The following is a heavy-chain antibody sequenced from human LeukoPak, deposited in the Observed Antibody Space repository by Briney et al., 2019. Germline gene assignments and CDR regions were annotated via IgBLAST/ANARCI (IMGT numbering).Heavy chain of an antibody. J-gene: IGHJ4*02. Sequence: GGSLRLSCAVSEFTFSNSWMSWVRQAPGKGLEWVATIKPDGSGKYYVDSVKGRFTISRDNAKNSLYLQMSSLRAEDTAVYYCAAANYFDYWGQGTLVTVSS. V-gene: IGHV3-7*01. CDR1: EFTFSNSW. CDR3: AAANYFDY. CDR2: IKPDGSGK.